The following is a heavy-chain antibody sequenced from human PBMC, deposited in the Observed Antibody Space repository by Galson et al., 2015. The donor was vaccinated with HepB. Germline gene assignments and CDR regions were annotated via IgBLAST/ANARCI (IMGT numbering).Heavy chain of an antibody. CDR3: ARVLIGSYQYFDY. D-gene: IGHD1-26*01. V-gene: IGHV1-3*01. Sequence: SVKVSCKASGYTFTSYAMHWVRQAPGQRLEWMGWINAGNGNTKYSQKFQGRVTITRDTSASTAYMELSSLRSEDTAVYYCARVLIGSYQYFDYWGQGTLVTVSS. CDR2: INAGNGNT. CDR1: GYTFTSYA. J-gene: IGHJ4*02.